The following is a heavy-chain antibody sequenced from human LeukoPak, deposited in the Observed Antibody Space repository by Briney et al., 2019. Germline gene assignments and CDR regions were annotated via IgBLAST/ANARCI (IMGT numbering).Heavy chain of an antibody. CDR2: ISDTGGST. CDR3: ARGVGYFDSTGYFMYYFDY. Sequence: GGSLRLSCAASGFTFSGYAMHWGRRAPGEGLEYVSGISDTGGSTNYANSVKGRFTISRANSKNTVYLQMGSLRPEDMAVYYCARGVGYFDSTGYFMYYFDYWGQGALVTVSS. CDR1: GFTFSGYA. J-gene: IGHJ4*02. D-gene: IGHD3-22*01. V-gene: IGHV3-64*01.